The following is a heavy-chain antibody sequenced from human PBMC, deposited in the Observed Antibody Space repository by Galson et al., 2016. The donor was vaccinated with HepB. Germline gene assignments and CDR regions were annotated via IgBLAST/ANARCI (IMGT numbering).Heavy chain of an antibody. Sequence: SLRLSCAASGFTFSSYVMHWVRQGPGKGLEYVSSISSNGGSTYYANSLKGRFTISRDNSKNTLYLQMGSLRVEDMAVYYCAREDIVATISDYYYGMDVWGKGTTVTVSP. D-gene: IGHD5-12*01. CDR1: GFTFSSYV. CDR2: ISSNGGST. J-gene: IGHJ6*04. CDR3: AREDIVATISDYYYGMDV. V-gene: IGHV3-64*01.